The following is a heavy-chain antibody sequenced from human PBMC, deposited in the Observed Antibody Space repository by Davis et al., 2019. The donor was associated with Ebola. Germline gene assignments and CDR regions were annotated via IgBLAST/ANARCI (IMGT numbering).Heavy chain of an antibody. J-gene: IGHJ4*02. D-gene: IGHD1-1*01. CDR1: GYTFTSYG. V-gene: IGHV1-18*01. Sequence: ASVKVSCKASGYTFTSYGISWVRQAPGQGLEWMGWISAYNGNTNYAQKLQGRVTMTTDTSTSTASMELRSLRSDDTAVYYCARAQFPTTSDHWGQGTLVTVSS. CDR3: ARAQFPTTSDH. CDR2: ISAYNGNT.